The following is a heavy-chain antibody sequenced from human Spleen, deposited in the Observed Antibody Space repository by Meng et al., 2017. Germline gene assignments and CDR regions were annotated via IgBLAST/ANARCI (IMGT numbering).Heavy chain of an antibody. Sequence: QVQLVESGGGVVQPGRSLRLSCAASGFTFSSYAMHWVRQAPGKGLEWVAVISYDGSNKYYADSVKGRFTISRDNSKNTLYLQMNSLRAEDTAVYYCASFTMIVVVGHDYWGQGTLVTVSS. CDR1: GFTFSSYA. CDR2: ISYDGSNK. J-gene: IGHJ4*02. V-gene: IGHV3-30*01. D-gene: IGHD3-22*01. CDR3: ASFTMIVVVGHDY.